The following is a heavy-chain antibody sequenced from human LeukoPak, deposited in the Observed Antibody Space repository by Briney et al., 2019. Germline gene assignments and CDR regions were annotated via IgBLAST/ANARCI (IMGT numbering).Heavy chain of an antibody. V-gene: IGHV3-23*01. J-gene: IGHJ4*02. CDR1: GFTFSSYS. Sequence: PGGSLRLSCAASGFTFSSYSMNWVRQAPGKGLEWVSAISGSGGSTYYADSVKGRFTISRDNSKNTLYLQMNSLRAEDTAVYYCAKEPQQQLPRRYFDYWGQGTLVTVSS. CDR3: AKEPQQQLPRRYFDY. CDR2: ISGSGGST. D-gene: IGHD6-13*01.